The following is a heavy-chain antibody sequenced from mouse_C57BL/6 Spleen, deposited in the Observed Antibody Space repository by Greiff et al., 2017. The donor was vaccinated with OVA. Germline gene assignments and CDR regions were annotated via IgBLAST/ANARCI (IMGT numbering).Heavy chain of an antibody. CDR1: GYTFTSYG. CDR3: TRSDSNSYYYAMDY. J-gene: IGHJ4*01. D-gene: IGHD2-5*01. CDR2: IYPRSGTT. V-gene: IGHV1-81*01. Sequence: QVQLQQSGAELARPGASVKLSCKASGYTFTSYGISWVKQRPGQGLEWIGGIYPRSGTTYYNEKFKGKATMTADKSSSTAYMELRSLTSEDTAVYYGTRSDSNSYYYAMDYWGQGTSGTVSS.